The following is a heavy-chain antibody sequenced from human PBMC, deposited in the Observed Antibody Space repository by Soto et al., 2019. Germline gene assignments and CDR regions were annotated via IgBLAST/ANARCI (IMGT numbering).Heavy chain of an antibody. CDR1: SESTGNKCC. Sequence: SETLSLTCSFSSESTGNKCCWNWVRQPPATGLTWIGDIYHSGSAHYNPSLKSRVTMSVDTSKNNFSLRLTSVTAADTAVYYCARVTIFEYWFDPWGQGILVTVSS. V-gene: IGHV4-4*02. D-gene: IGHD3-3*01. CDR3: ARVTIFEYWFDP. J-gene: IGHJ5*02. CDR2: IYHSGSA.